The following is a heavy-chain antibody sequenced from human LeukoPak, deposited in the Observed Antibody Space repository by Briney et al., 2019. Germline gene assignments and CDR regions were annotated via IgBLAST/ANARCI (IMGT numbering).Heavy chain of an antibody. Sequence: GGPLRLSCQASGFLFSDHYMHWVRQAPGKGLEGVGRIRNRPNRNTTEYAAAVKGRFTISRDDSKSSLYLQMDSLKTDDTAVYFCVRRYGGFDYWGQGTLVTVSS. CDR2: IRNRPNRNTT. CDR1: GFLFSDHY. V-gene: IGHV3-72*01. D-gene: IGHD3-10*01. CDR3: VRRYGGFDY. J-gene: IGHJ4*02.